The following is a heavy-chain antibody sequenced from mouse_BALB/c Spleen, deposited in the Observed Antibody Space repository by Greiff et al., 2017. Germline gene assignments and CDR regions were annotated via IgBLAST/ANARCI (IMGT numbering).Heavy chain of an antibody. CDR3: TRRVYYGSSYGYFDV. V-gene: IGHV1-5*01. J-gene: IGHJ1*01. CDR1: GYTFTSYW. Sequence: VQLKQSGTVLARPGASVKMSCKASGYTFTSYWMHWVKQRPGQGLEWIGAIYPGNSDTSYNQKFKGKAKLTAVTSTSTAYLELSSLTNEDSAVYYCTRRVYYGSSYGYFDVWGAGTTVTVSS. D-gene: IGHD1-1*01. CDR2: IYPGNSDT.